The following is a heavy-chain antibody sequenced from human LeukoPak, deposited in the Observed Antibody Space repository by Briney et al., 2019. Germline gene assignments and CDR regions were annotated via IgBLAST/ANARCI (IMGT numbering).Heavy chain of an antibody. V-gene: IGHV1-2*02. D-gene: IGHD3-3*01. Sequence: ASVKVSCKASGYTFTGYYMHWVRQAPGQRLEWMGWINPNSGGTNYAQKFQGRVTMTRDTSISTAYMELSRLRSDDTAVYYCARDLIFGVVNGMDVWGQGTTVTVSS. CDR2: INPNSGGT. J-gene: IGHJ6*02. CDR1: GYTFTGYY. CDR3: ARDLIFGVVNGMDV.